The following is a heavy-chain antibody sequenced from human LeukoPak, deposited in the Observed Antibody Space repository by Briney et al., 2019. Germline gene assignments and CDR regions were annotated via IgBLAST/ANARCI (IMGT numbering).Heavy chain of an antibody. CDR3: AKRPQNLRLKGSPQRPSTRLYYFDY. Sequence: RPGGSLRLSCAASGFAFSSYAMSWVRQAPGKGLEWVSAISGSGGSTYYADSVKGRFTISRDNSKNTLYLQMNSLRAEDTAVYYCAKRPQNLRLKGSPQRPSTRLYYFDYWGQGTLVTVSS. D-gene: IGHD6-25*01. CDR1: GFAFSSYA. CDR2: ISGSGGST. J-gene: IGHJ4*02. V-gene: IGHV3-23*01.